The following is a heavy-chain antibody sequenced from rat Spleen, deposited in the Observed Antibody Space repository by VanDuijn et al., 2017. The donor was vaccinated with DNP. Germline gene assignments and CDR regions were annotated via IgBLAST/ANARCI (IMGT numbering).Heavy chain of an antibody. V-gene: IGHV3-3*01. J-gene: IGHJ2*01. D-gene: IGHD1-10*01. Sequence: EVQLQESGPGLVKPSQSLSLTCSVTGYSITSSYRWNWIRKFPGNKLEWMGYINSAGSTNYNPSLKSRISITRDTSKNQFFLQVNSVTTEDTATYYCATFETTSLGDYWGQGVMVTVSS. CDR1: GYSITSSYR. CDR3: ATFETTSLGDY. CDR2: INSAGST.